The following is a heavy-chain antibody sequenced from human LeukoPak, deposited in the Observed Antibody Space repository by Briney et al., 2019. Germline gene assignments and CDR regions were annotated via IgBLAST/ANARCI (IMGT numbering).Heavy chain of an antibody. J-gene: IGHJ4*02. D-gene: IGHD3-22*01. CDR1: GFTFSTSA. Sequence: GGSLRLSCAASGFTFSTSAMSWVRQAPGKGLVWVSGIRGSGGNTYYADSVKGRFTISRDNSKNTLYLQMSSLRAEDTAVYYCVKGDITMIVVVPFDYWGQGTLVTVSS. CDR2: IRGSGGNT. CDR3: VKGDITMIVVVPFDY. V-gene: IGHV3-23*01.